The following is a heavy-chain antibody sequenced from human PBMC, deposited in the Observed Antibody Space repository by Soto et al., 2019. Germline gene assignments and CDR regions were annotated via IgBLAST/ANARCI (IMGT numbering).Heavy chain of an antibody. CDR3: GSTNYNPSLKSRVTISVDTSKNQFSLKLSSVTAADTAVYYCARALQDPDPDCSGGSCYWRYYFDY. Sequence: PGGSLRLSCAASGFTFSSYIMNWVLQAPGKGLEWVSYISSSSRTIYCADSVKGRFTISRDNAKNSLYLQMNSLTAEEPAIYYSGSTNYNPSLKSRVTISVDTSKNQFSLKLSSVTAADTAVYYCARALQDPDPDCSGGSCYWRYYFDYWGQGTLVTVSS. D-gene: IGHD3-10*01. CDR1: GFTFSSYI. CDR2: ISSSSRTI. V-gene: IGHV3-48*01. J-gene: IGHJ4*02.